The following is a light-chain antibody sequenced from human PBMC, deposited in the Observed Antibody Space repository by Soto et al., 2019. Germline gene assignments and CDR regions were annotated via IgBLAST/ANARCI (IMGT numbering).Light chain of an antibody. CDR2: GAS. Sequence: EIVLTQSPATLSLSPGERATLSCRASQSVSSSCLAWYQQKPGQAPRLLIYGASSRATGIPDRFSGSGSGTDFTLTISRLEPEDCAVYYCLQCTTSPTWTVGQGTKVEIK. V-gene: IGKV3-20*01. J-gene: IGKJ1*01. CDR3: LQCTTSPTWT. CDR1: QSVSSSC.